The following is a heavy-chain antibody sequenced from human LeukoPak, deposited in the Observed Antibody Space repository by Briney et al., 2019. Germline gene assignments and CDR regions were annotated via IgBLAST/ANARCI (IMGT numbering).Heavy chain of an antibody. CDR3: AKDSRVRITMVRGVMVY. CDR2: IRNGGRNK. D-gene: IGHD3-10*01. J-gene: IGHJ4*02. CDR1: GFTLSSYG. V-gene: IGHV3-30*02. Sequence: HPGGSLTLSCAASGFTLSSYGMHWVRQARGKGLVGVAIIRNGGRNKYYGDSVKGPFHSSRDNSKNTLYLQMNSLRAEDTAVYYCAKDSRVRITMVRGVMVYWGQGTLVTVSS.